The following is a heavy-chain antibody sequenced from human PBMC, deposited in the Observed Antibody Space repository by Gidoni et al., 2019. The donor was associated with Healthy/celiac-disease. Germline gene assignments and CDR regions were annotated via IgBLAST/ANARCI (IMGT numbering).Heavy chain of an antibody. V-gene: IGHV4-39*07. D-gene: IGHD2-21*02. CDR1: GGSISSSSYY. Sequence: QLQLQESGPGLVKPSETLSLTCTVSGGSISSSSYYWGWIRQPPGKGLEWIGSIYYSGGTYYNPSLKSRVTISVDTSKNQFSLKLSSVTAADTAVYYCARDVAVVTPRSDFDYWGQGTLVTVSS. CDR2: IYYSGGT. J-gene: IGHJ4*02. CDR3: ARDVAVVTPRSDFDY.